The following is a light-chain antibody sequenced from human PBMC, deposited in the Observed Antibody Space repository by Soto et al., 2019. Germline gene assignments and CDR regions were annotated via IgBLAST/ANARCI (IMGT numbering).Light chain of an antibody. Sequence: EIVLTQSPGTLSFSPGERATLSCRASQSIRNFLAWYQQKPGQAPRLLIYDASNRATGIPPRFSGSGSGTDFTLAISGLEPEDFAVYYCQQRYNWPWTFGQGTKVDIK. CDR3: QQRYNWPWT. V-gene: IGKV3-11*01. J-gene: IGKJ1*01. CDR2: DAS. CDR1: QSIRNF.